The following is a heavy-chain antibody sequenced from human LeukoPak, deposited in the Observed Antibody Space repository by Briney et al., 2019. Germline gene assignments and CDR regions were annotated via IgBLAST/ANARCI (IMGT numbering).Heavy chain of an antibody. J-gene: IGHJ4*02. Sequence: SETLSLTCTVSGGSISSGGYYWSWIRQHPGKGLEWIGYIYYSGSTYYNPSLKSRVTISVDTSKNQFSLKLSSVTAADTAVYYCARAAAAGSRDSDYWGQGTLVTVSS. V-gene: IGHV4-31*03. CDR3: ARAAAAGSRDSDY. D-gene: IGHD6-13*01. CDR2: IYYSGST. CDR1: GGSISSGGYY.